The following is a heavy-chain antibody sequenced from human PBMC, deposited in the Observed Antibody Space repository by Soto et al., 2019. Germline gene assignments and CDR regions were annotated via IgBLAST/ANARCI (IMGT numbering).Heavy chain of an antibody. CDR3: ARGRPVLRFLEWLLSEWDY. D-gene: IGHD3-3*01. J-gene: IGHJ4*02. Sequence: ASETLSLTCTVSGGPVSSGSYYWSWIRQPPWKGLEWIGYIYYSGSTNYNPSLKSRVTISVDTSKNQFSLKLSSVTAADTAVYYCARGRPVLRFLEWLLSEWDYWGQGXLVTVYS. CDR1: GGPVSSGSYY. V-gene: IGHV4-61*01. CDR2: IYYSGST.